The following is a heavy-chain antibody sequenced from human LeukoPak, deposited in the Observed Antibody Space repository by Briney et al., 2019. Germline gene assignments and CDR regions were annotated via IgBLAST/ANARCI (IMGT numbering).Heavy chain of an antibody. V-gene: IGHV4-59*08. CDR2: ISYSGST. Sequence: SETLSHTCTVSGGSVSSYSWSWIRQPPGKGLEWIGYISYSGSTNYSPSLNSRVTISVETSKNQFSLKLSSVTAADTAVYYCARRGSSGSIDYWGQGTLVTVSS. CDR1: GGSVSSYS. D-gene: IGHD6-25*01. CDR3: ARRGSSGSIDY. J-gene: IGHJ4*02.